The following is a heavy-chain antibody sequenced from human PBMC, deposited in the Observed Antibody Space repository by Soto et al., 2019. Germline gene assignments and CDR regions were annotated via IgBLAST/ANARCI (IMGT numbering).Heavy chain of an antibody. CDR1: GDSVSSNSAA. CDR3: VREQQLVDYYYYGMDV. J-gene: IGHJ6*02. CDR2: TYYRSKWYN. Sequence: SQTLSLTCAISGDSVSSNSAAWNWIRQSPSRGLEWLGRTYYRSKWYNDYAVSVKSRITINPDTSKNQFSLQLNSVTPEDTAVYYCVREQQLVDYYYYGMDVWGQGTTVTVSS. D-gene: IGHD6-13*01. V-gene: IGHV6-1*01.